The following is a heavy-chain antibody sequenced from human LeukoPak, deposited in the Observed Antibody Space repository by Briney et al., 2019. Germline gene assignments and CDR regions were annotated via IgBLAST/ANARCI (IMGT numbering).Heavy chain of an antibody. V-gene: IGHV4-30-2*01. Sequence: RPSETLSLTCTVSGGSISSGGYYWSWIRQPPGKGLEWIGYIYHSGSTYYNPSLKSRVTISVDTSKNQFSLKLSSVTAADTAVYYCARLSSGNIVLRWGQGTMVTVSS. CDR2: IYHSGST. J-gene: IGHJ3*01. D-gene: IGHD2-8*01. CDR3: ARLSSGNIVLR. CDR1: GGSISSGGYY.